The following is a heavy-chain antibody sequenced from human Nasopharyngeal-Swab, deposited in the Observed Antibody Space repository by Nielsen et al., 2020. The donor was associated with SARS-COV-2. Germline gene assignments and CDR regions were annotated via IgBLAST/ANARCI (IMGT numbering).Heavy chain of an antibody. J-gene: IGHJ6*02. CDR2: IYYSGST. CDR3: ASVLGYCSSTSCYYYGMDV. V-gene: IGHV4-61*05. D-gene: IGHD2-2*01. Sequence: GKGLEWIGYIYYSGSTNYNPSLKSRVTISEDKSKNQFSLKLNSVTAADTAVYYCASVLGYCSSTSCYYYGMDVWGQGTTVTVSS.